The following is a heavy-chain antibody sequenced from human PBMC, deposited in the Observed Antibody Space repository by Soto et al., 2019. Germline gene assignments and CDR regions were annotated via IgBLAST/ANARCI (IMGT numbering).Heavy chain of an antibody. CDR2: ISPYSGET. J-gene: IGHJ4*01. CDR1: GYTFTSYG. V-gene: IGHV1-18*04. Sequence: SSVKVSPKPVGYTFTSYGIVWVRQAPGQGLEWMGWISPYSGETRCAEKFQDRVTLTTDTSTKTAYMDLRNLKSDDTAVYWCARGPVAGSDFWG. CDR3: ARGPVAGSDF. D-gene: IGHD6-19*01.